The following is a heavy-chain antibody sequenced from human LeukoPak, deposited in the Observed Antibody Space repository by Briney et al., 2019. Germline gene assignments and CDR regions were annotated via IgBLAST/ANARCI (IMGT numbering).Heavy chain of an antibody. CDR2: INHRGST. J-gene: IGHJ5*02. D-gene: IGHD3-10*01. CDR3: AGGPASGGKFAWFDL. Sequence: PSETLSLTCPVYGGSLSHYYWRWIRQPPGRGLEWVGEINHRGSTTYNPCLKSQVTIPLAKTKNQISLELTSVPAADTSVYSLAGGPASGGKFAWFDLRGEGSLVTVSS. CDR1: GGSLSHYY. V-gene: IGHV4-34*01.